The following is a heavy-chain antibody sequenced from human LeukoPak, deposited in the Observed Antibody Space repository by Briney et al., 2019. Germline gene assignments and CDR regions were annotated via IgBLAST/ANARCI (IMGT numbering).Heavy chain of an antibody. CDR3: ARYVGPGNYYTGS. CDR1: RWSIRRNY. J-gene: IGHJ5*01. Sequence: PGGGVRLSCAACRWSIRRNYLTGLDPAAGKGVAGVPVIYSGGSTYHAGSGMGRFTISRDNCQNTLYLQMNSLGAEDTAGYCCARYVGPGNYYTGSRGPGTLVTASS. D-gene: IGHD3-10*01. V-gene: IGHV3-66*01. CDR2: IYSGGST.